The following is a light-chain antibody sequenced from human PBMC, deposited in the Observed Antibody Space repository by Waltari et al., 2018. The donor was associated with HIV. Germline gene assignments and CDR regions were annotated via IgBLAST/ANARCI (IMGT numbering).Light chain of an antibody. CDR2: LGS. Sequence: VVTQSSVSPLVPPGAPASIPCRFSQSLLYSNGYNYFVWYLQKPGQSPQLLMYLGSNRASGVPDRFSGSESGTDFTLKISRVEAEDVGVYYCMQTIQLPPAFGQGTKLEI. J-gene: IGKJ1*01. CDR1: QSLLYSNGYNY. V-gene: IGKV2-28*01. CDR3: MQTIQLPPA.